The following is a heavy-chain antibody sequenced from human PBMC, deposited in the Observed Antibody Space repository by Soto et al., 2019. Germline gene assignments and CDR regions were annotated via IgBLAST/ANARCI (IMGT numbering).Heavy chain of an antibody. CDR2: ISSSGGTI. CDR1: GFSFTDYT. V-gene: IGHV3-48*01. J-gene: IGHJ3*02. Sequence: GGSLRLSCAASGFSFTDYTMNWVRQAPGKGLEWVSSISSSGGTIYYADSVKGRFTISRDNARNSLHIQMNKLRAEDSAVYYCARLTYYYESQPLDIWGQGTMVTVSS. D-gene: IGHD3-22*01. CDR3: ARLTYYYESQPLDI.